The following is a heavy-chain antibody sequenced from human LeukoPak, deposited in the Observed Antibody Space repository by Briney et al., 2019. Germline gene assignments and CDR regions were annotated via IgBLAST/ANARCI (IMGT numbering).Heavy chain of an antibody. V-gene: IGHV3-53*04. CDR1: GFTVSSNY. Sequence: PGGSLRLSCAASGFTVSSNYMSWVRQAPGKGLEWVSVIYSGGSTYYADSVKGRFTISRHNSKNTLYLQMNSLRAEDMAVYYCARGFLTGYYDAFDIWGQGTMVTVSS. D-gene: IGHD3-9*01. CDR3: ARGFLTGYYDAFDI. J-gene: IGHJ3*02. CDR2: IYSGGST.